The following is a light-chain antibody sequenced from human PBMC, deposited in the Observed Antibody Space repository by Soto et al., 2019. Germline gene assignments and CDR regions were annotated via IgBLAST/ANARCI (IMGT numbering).Light chain of an antibody. Sequence: QSALTQPASVSGSPGQSITISFTGTSSDVGGYNYVSWYQQHPGKAPKLMIYDVSNRPSGVSNRFSGSKSGNTASLTISGIQAEDEADYYCSSYTSSSTLLYVVGTGTKLTVL. CDR3: SSYTSSSTLLYV. V-gene: IGLV2-14*01. CDR1: SSDVGGYNY. J-gene: IGLJ1*01. CDR2: DVS.